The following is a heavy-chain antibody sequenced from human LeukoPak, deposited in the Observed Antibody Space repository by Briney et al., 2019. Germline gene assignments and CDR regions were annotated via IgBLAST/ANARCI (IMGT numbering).Heavy chain of an antibody. J-gene: IGHJ6*02. D-gene: IGHD4-17*01. Sequence: GGSLRLSCAASGFTVSSNYMSWVRQAPGKGLEWVSVIYSGGSTYYADSVKGRFTISRDNSKNTLYLQMNSLRAEDTAVYYCARDGLTVTSHYYGMDVWGQGTTVTVSS. CDR1: GFTVSSNY. CDR3: ARDGLTVTSHYYGMDV. CDR2: IYSGGST. V-gene: IGHV3-53*01.